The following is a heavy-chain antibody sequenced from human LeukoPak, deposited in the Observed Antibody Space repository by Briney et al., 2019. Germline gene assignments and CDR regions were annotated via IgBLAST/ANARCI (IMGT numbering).Heavy chain of an antibody. D-gene: IGHD1-7*01. J-gene: IGHJ4*02. V-gene: IGHV4-30-4*08. CDR1: GGSISSGDYY. Sequence: PSETLSLTCTVSGGSISSGDYYWSWIRQPPGTGLEWIGYIYYSGSTYYNPSLKSRVTISVDTSKNQFSLELSSVTAADTAVYYCATGRRELLGVDYWGQGTLVTVSS. CDR3: ATGRRELLGVDY. CDR2: IYYSGST.